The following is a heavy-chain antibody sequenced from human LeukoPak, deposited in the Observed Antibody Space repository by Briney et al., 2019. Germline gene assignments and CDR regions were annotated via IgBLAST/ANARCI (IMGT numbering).Heavy chain of an antibody. Sequence: GGSLRLSCAASGFTFSDYYMSWIRQAPGKGLEWVSYISSSGSTIYYADSVKGRFTISRDNAKNSLYLQMNSLRAKDTAVYYCAREEFDFWSGYLNWFDPWGQGTLVTVSS. CDR1: GFTFSDYY. CDR2: ISSSGSTI. V-gene: IGHV3-11*01. CDR3: AREEFDFWSGYLNWFDP. J-gene: IGHJ5*02. D-gene: IGHD3-3*01.